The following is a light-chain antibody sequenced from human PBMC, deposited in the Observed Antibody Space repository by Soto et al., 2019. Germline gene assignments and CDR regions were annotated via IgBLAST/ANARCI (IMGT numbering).Light chain of an antibody. V-gene: IGLV3-9*01. CDR3: QVWDSGSVV. Sequence: SYELTQPLSVSVALGQKAKITCEGDNIRSKNVHWYQQKAGQAPVVVINRDFNRPSGIPERISGSNSGNTATLTITSAQAGDEADYYCQVWDSGSVVFGGGTKVTVL. CDR1: NIRSKN. CDR2: RDF. J-gene: IGLJ2*01.